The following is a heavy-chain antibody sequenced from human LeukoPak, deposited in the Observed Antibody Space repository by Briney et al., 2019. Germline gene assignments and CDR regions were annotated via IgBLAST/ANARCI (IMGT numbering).Heavy chain of an antibody. Sequence: GGSLRLSCAASGFSFSRYWMSWVRQAPGKGLEWVANIKQDGSEKNYVESVKGRFTISRDNAKNSLYLQTNSLRAEDTAVYYCARVLRYFGGWGQGTLVTVSS. CDR2: IKQDGSEK. CDR1: GFSFSRYW. J-gene: IGHJ4*02. CDR3: ARVLRYFGG. V-gene: IGHV3-7*01. D-gene: IGHD3-9*01.